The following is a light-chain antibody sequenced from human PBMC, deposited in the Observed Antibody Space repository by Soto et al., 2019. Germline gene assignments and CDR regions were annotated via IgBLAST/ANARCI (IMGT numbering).Light chain of an antibody. CDR3: QDASSFPFT. CDR2: AAS. V-gene: IGKV1-12*02. J-gene: IGKJ3*01. CDR1: QIIGSW. Sequence: DIQMTQSPSSVSASIGDRVTITCRASQIIGSWLAWYQQKPGKAPTLLIYAASSLQSGVPSRFSGSGSVTGFNLAITGMQADDSATYSCQDASSFPFTFGPGIKVDVK.